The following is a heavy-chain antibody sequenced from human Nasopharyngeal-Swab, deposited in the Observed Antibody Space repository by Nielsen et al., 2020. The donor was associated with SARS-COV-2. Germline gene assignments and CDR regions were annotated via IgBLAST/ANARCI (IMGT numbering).Heavy chain of an antibody. CDR3: ARQYGREMATIYY. Sequence: GSLRLSCTVSGGSISSSSYYWGWIRQPPGKGLEWIGSIYYRGSTYYNPSLKSRVTISVDTSKNQFSLRLSSVTAADTAVYYCARQYGREMATIYYWGQGTLVTVSS. CDR2: IYYRGST. V-gene: IGHV4-39*01. D-gene: IGHD5-24*01. J-gene: IGHJ4*02. CDR1: GGSISSSSYY.